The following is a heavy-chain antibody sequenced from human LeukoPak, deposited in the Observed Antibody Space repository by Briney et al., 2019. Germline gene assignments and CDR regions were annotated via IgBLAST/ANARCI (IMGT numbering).Heavy chain of an antibody. CDR1: GFTFSSYG. CDR3: AKDCVLFSGKAVAGPDY. CDR2: IRYDGSNK. D-gene: IGHD6-19*01. J-gene: IGHJ4*02. V-gene: IGHV3-30*02. Sequence: GRTLRLSCAASGFTFSSYGMHWVRQAPGKGLERVAFIRYDGSNKYYADSVKGRFTISRDNSKNTLYLQMNSLRAEDTAVYYCAKDCVLFSGKAVAGPDYWGQGTLVTVSS.